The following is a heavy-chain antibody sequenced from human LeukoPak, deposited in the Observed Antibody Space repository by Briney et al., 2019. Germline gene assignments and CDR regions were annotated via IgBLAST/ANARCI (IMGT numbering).Heavy chain of an antibody. CDR1: GYTFTGYY. CDR3: ARDRGGYDYFDY. J-gene: IGHJ4*02. CDR2: INPNSGGT. V-gene: IGHV1-2*02. Sequence: ASVKVSCKASGYTFTGYYMHWVRQAPGQGLEWMGWINPNSGGTNYAQKFQGRVTMTRGTSISTAYMELSRLRSDDTAVYYCARDRGGYDYFDYWGQGTLVTVSS. D-gene: IGHD5-12*01.